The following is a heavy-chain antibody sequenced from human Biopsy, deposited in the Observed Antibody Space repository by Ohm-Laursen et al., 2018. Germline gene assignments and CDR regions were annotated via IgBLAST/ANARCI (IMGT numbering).Heavy chain of an antibody. D-gene: IGHD1/OR15-1a*01. V-gene: IGHV4-39*01. CDR2: VHYSGAT. J-gene: IGHJ3*01. CDR3: ARPLRGGEHEGFDL. Sequence: SQTLSLTCIVSDGSINSNDYYWGWIRQAPGKGLEWLGSVHYSGATYYNPPLTSRATISVDTAKNQFFLKLRSATAADTAVYYCARPLRGGEHEGFDLWGPGTMVSVSP. CDR1: DGSINSNDYY.